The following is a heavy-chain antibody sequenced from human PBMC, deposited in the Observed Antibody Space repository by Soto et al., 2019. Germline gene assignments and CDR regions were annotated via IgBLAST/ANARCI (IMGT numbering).Heavy chain of an antibody. J-gene: IGHJ3*01. D-gene: IGHD3-22*01. CDR2: ISSSSSPI. Sequence: GSLRLSCAPSGFTFSSSSMNWVRQDQGKGLEWISFISSSSSPIYYADSVEGRFTISRDNAKNSLYLQMNSLRDEDTAVYYCARDIPPVYYYDSSDALDVWGQGTMVTVSS. V-gene: IGHV3-48*02. CDR3: ARDIPPVYYYDSSDALDV. CDR1: GFTFSSSS.